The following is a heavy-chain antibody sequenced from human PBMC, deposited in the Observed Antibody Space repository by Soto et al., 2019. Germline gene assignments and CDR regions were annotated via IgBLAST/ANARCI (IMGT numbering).Heavy chain of an antibody. CDR2: ISAYNGNT. D-gene: IGHD6-25*01. V-gene: IGHV1-18*01. J-gene: IGHJ4*02. CDR3: ARGDSSAPLLFDS. CDR1: GYTFTSYG. Sequence: QVQLVQSGAEVKKPGASVKVSCKASGYTFTSYGISWVRQAPGQGLEWMGWISAYNGNTNYAHKLQGRVTMTTDTSTITDYMELRSLRSADTAVYYCARGDSSAPLLFDSCSQGTLVTVSS.